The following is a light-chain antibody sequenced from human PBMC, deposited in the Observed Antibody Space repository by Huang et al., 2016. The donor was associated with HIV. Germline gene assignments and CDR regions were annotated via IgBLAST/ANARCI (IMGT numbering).Light chain of an antibody. CDR2: AAS. V-gene: IGKV1-9*01. CDR1: QGISSY. CDR3: QQRNSYPWT. Sequence: IQLTQSPSSLSASIGDRVTIPCRASQGISSYLVWYQQKPGKAPKLLIYAASSLQSGVPSRFSGSGSGTDFTLTISSLQPEDFATYYCQQRNSYPWTFGQGTKVEIK. J-gene: IGKJ1*01.